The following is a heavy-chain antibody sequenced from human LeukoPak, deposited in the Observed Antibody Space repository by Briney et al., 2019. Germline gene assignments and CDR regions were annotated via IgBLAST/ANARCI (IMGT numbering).Heavy chain of an antibody. CDR1: GGTFSSYA. Sequence: ASVKVSCKASGGTFSSYAISWVRQAPGQGLEWMGWISAYNGNRFFAQSLQGRVTMTTDTSTSTAYMELRSLRGDDTAVYYCARGDGYLVPWGQGTLVIVSS. CDR2: ISAYNGNR. D-gene: IGHD5-24*01. CDR3: ARGDGYLVP. J-gene: IGHJ5*02. V-gene: IGHV1-18*01.